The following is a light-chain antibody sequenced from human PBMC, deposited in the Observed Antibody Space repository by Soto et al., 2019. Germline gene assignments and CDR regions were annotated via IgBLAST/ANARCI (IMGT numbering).Light chain of an antibody. J-gene: IGLJ3*02. Sequence: QSALTQPPSASGSPGQSVTISCTGTSSDVGGYNYVSWYQQHPGKAPKLMIYEVSKRPSGVPDRFSGSKSGNTASLNVSGLQAEDEADYYCSSYAGSKNWVFGGGTKLTVL. CDR2: EVS. V-gene: IGLV2-8*01. CDR3: SSYAGSKNWV. CDR1: SSDVGGYNY.